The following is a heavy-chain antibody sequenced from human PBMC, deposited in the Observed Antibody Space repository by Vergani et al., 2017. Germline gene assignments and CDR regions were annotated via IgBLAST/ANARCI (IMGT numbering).Heavy chain of an antibody. CDR3: ARALGDWGYYFDY. CDR2: IWYDGSNK. D-gene: IGHD7-27*01. J-gene: IGHJ4*02. V-gene: IGHV3-33*01. Sequence: QVQLVESGGGVVQPGRSLRLSCAASGFTFSSYGMHWVRQAPGKGLEWVAVIWYDGSNKYYADSVKGRFTISRDNSKNTLYLQMNSLRAEDTAVYYCARALGDWGYYFDYWGQGTLGTVSS. CDR1: GFTFSSYG.